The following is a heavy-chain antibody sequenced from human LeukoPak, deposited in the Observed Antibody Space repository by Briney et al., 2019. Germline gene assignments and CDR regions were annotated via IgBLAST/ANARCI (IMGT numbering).Heavy chain of an antibody. CDR1: GFTVSSNY. V-gene: IGHV3-53*01. CDR2: IYSGGTT. J-gene: IGHJ4*02. CDR3: ARERPHYYDSSPYYFDY. Sequence: GGSLRLSCAASGFTVSSNYMSWGRKAPGKGLEWVSVIYSGGTTYYADSVKGRFTISRDNSKNTLYLQMNSLRAEDTAVYYCARERPHYYDSSPYYFDYWGQGTLVTVSS. D-gene: IGHD3-22*01.